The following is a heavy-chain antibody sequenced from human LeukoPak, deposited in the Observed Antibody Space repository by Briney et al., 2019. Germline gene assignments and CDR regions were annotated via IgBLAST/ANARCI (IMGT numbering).Heavy chain of an antibody. CDR3: ARDACSTTNCYIAY. CDR2: ISSSSSYI. J-gene: IGHJ4*02. CDR1: GFTSSNYN. Sequence: GGSLRLSCAASGFTSSNYNMNWVRQAPGKGLEGVSSISSSSSYIYYADSVKGRFTISSDNAKNSLYLQMNSLRAEDTAVYYCARDACSTTNCYIAYWGQGTLVTVSS. V-gene: IGHV3-21*01. D-gene: IGHD2-2*02.